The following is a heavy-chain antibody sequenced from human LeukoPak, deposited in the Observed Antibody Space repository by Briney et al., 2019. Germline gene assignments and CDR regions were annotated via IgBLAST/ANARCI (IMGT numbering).Heavy chain of an antibody. D-gene: IGHD1-1*01. Sequence: PGGSLRLSCAASGFTFSSYSMNWVRQAPGKGLEWVSSITSSSSYIYYADSVKGRFTISRDNAKNTLYLQMNSLRAEDTAVYYCARTLYNGGYCFDYWGQGTLVTVSS. CDR2: ITSSSSYI. V-gene: IGHV3-21*01. CDR3: ARTLYNGGYCFDY. J-gene: IGHJ4*02. CDR1: GFTFSSYS.